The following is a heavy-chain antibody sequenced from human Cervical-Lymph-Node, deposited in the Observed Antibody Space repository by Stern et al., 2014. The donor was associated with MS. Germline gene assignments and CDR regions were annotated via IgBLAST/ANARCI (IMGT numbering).Heavy chain of an antibody. V-gene: IGHV3-72*01. CDR2: TRNKANSYTT. Sequence: EVQLVESGGGLVQPGGSLRLSCAASGFTFSDHYMDWVRQAPGKGLEWVGRTRNKANSYTTEYAASVKGRFTISRDVSKNSLYLQMNSLKTEDTAVYYCAREGGNTAEYFQHWGQGTLVTVSS. CDR1: GFTFSDHY. D-gene: IGHD4-23*01. CDR3: AREGGNTAEYFQH. J-gene: IGHJ1*01.